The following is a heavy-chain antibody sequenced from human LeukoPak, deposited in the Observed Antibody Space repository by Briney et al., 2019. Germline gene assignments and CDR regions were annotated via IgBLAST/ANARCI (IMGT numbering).Heavy chain of an antibody. Sequence: SVKVSCKAPGGTFSTYPIYWVRQAPGQGLEWMGGIIPIFGTANYAQKFQGRVTITADESTSTAYMELSSLRSEDTAVYYCARDLFSYYYDSSGYYFDYWGQGTLVTVSS. CDR1: GGTFSTYP. D-gene: IGHD3-22*01. CDR3: ARDLFSYYYDSSGYYFDY. J-gene: IGHJ4*02. CDR2: IIPIFGTA. V-gene: IGHV1-69*13.